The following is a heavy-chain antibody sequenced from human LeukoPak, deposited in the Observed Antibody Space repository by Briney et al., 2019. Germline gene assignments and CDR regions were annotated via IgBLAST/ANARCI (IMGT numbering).Heavy chain of an antibody. D-gene: IGHD3-10*01. Sequence: GGSLRLSCAASGFTFSSYAMHWVRQAPGKGLEWVAVISYDGSNKYYADSVKGRFTISRDNSKNTLYLQMNSLRAEDTAVYYCGVIDYWGQGTLVTVPS. V-gene: IGHV3-30-3*01. CDR3: GVIDY. CDR2: ISYDGSNK. J-gene: IGHJ4*02. CDR1: GFTFSSYA.